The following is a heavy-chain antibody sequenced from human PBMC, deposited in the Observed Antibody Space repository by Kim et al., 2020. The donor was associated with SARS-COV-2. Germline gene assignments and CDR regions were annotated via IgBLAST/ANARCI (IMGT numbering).Heavy chain of an antibody. D-gene: IGHD3-10*01. CDR3: ARGANWFRY. V-gene: IGHV1-8*01. Sequence: ASVKVSCKASGYIFTSNDIYWVRQAPGQGLEWMGWMNPYSGNTGFAQKFQGRLTMTSNTSISTAYMELSSLRSEDTAVYFCARGANWFRYWGQGTLVTVSS. CDR1: GYIFTSND. J-gene: IGHJ4*02. CDR2: MNPYSGNT.